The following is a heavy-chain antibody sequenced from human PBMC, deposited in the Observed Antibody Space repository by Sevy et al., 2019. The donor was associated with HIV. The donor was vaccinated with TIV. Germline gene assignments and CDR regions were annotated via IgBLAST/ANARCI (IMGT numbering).Heavy chain of an antibody. CDR1: GYTFRSYG. J-gene: IGHJ4*02. V-gene: IGHV1-18*01. Sequence: ASVKVSCRASGYTFRSYGISWVRQAPGQGLEWMGWISPYTGDTDFAQKVQGRVSMTSDTSTVKAYMELRSLRSDDTAVYYCARDKPQGVVVLPGAMWGGVDYWGQGTLVTVSS. CDR2: ISPYTGDT. CDR3: ARDKPQGVVVLPGAMWGGVDY. D-gene: IGHD2-2*01.